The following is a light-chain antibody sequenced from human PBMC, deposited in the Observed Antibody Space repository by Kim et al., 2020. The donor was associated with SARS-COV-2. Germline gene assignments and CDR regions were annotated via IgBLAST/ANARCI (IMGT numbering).Light chain of an antibody. V-gene: IGLV3-27*01. Sequence: SVPPGQTARSTCSGYVLAKKYARWVQQKPGQAPVLVIYRDRERPAGIPERFSGSSSGATVTLTISGAQVEDEADYYCYSAADNNLVFGGGTQLTVL. J-gene: IGLJ3*02. CDR2: RDR. CDR3: YSAADNNLV. CDR1: VLAKKY.